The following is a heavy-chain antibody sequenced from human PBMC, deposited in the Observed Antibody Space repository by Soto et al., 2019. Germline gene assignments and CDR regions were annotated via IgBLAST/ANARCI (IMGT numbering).Heavy chain of an antibody. J-gene: IGHJ4*02. CDR1: GFTFSSYA. D-gene: IGHD3-22*01. CDR3: AKGGYYFDSSGYFDY. Sequence: QPGGSLRLSCVASGFTFSSYAMSWVRQAPGKGLEWVSAISSSGVNTYNADSVKGRFTISRDNSKKMLYLQMNSLRAEDTAVYYCAKGGYYFDSSGYFDYWGLGT. V-gene: IGHV3-23*01. CDR2: ISSSGVNT.